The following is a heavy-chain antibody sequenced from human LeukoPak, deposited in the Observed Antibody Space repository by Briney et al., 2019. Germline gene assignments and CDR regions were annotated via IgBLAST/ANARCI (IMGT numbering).Heavy chain of an antibody. D-gene: IGHD6-13*01. Sequence: SETLSLTCTVSGGSISSYYWSWIRQPPGKGLECIGYIYYSGSTNYNPSLKSRVTISVDTSKNQFSLKLSSVTAADTAVYYSARSGIAAAGTDNWFDPWGQGTLVTVSS. CDR2: IYYSGST. CDR1: GGSISSYY. J-gene: IGHJ5*02. V-gene: IGHV4-59*08. CDR3: ARSGIAAAGTDNWFDP.